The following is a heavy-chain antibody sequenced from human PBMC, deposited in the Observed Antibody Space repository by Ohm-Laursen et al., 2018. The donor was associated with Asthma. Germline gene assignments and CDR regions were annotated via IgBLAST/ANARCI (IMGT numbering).Heavy chain of an antibody. V-gene: IGHV4-4*02. CDR2: IYHSGST. CDR3: ARGALYCSSTSCYADWFDP. J-gene: IGHJ5*02. D-gene: IGHD2-2*01. CDR1: GGSISSSNW. Sequence: SDTLSLTCAVSGGSISSSNWWSWVRQPPGKGLEWIGEIYHSGSTNYNPSLKSRVTISVDTSENQFSLKLSSVTAADTAVYYCARGALYCSSTSCYADWFDPWGQGTLVTVSS.